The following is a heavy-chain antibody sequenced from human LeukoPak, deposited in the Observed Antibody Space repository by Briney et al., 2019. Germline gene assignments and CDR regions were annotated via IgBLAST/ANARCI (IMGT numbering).Heavy chain of an antibody. CDR1: GFTFSSYA. Sequence: PGGSLRLSCAASGFTFSSYAMSWVRQAPGKGLEWVSSISSSSSYIYYADSVKGRFTISRDNAKNSLYLQMNSLRAEDTAVYYCARDYYGPGAFDIWGQGTMVTVSS. J-gene: IGHJ3*02. V-gene: IGHV3-21*01. D-gene: IGHD3-10*01. CDR3: ARDYYGPGAFDI. CDR2: ISSSSSYI.